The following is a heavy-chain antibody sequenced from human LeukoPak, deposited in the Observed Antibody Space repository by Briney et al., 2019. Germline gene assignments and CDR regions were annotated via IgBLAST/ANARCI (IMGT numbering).Heavy chain of an antibody. D-gene: IGHD4-17*01. CDR3: ARHDYGAYGTFDI. Sequence: MTSETLSLTCTVSGGSISSSGYYWGWIRQSPGKGLEWIGSMYYSGGTYSNPSLKSRVTISVDTSKNQFSLKLTSVTAAATAVYYCARHDYGAYGTFDIWGQGTMVTVSS. CDR1: GGSISSSGYY. CDR2: MYYSGGT. V-gene: IGHV4-39*01. J-gene: IGHJ3*02.